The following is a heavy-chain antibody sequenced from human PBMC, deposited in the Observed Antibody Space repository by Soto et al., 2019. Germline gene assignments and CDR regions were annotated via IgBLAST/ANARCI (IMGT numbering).Heavy chain of an antibody. V-gene: IGHV4-30-4*01. Sequence: QAQLQESGPGLVKPSQTLSLTCTVSGGSISSGNYYCSWIRQPPGKVLEWIGFMSYSGITSYNASLKSRVTTSVDTSKSQFSLNLSFVTAADTAVYYCATMGTPATGLYYFDNWGQGTLVTVSS. CDR2: MSYSGIT. J-gene: IGHJ4*02. CDR1: GGSISSGNYY. CDR3: ATMGTPATGLYYFDN. D-gene: IGHD1-7*01.